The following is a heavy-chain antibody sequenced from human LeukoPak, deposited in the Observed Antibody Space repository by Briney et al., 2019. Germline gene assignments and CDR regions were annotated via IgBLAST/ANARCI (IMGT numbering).Heavy chain of an antibody. V-gene: IGHV1-2*02. CDR2: INPNSGGT. CDR1: GYTFTGYY. D-gene: IGHD6-13*01. J-gene: IGHJ5*02. Sequence: RASVKVSCKASGYTFTGYYMHWVRQAPGQGLEWMGWINPNSGGTNYAQKFQGRVTMTRDTSISTAYMELSRLRSDDTAVYYCAGDCGQYSSSWYPFDPWGQGTLVTVSS. CDR3: AGDCGQYSSSWYPFDP.